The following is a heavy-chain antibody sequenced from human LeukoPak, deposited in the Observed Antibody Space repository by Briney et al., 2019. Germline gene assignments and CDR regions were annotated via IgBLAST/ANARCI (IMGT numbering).Heavy chain of an antibody. J-gene: IGHJ4*02. CDR1: GFTFDDYA. CDR2: ISYDGSNK. D-gene: IGHD2-2*01. CDR3: ARSPTLFIVVVPAAMQPLDY. V-gene: IGHV3-30-3*01. Sequence: GGSLRLSCAASGFTFDDYAMHWVRQAPGKGLEWVAVISYDGSNKYYADSVKGRFTISRDNSKNTLYLQMNSLRAEDTAVYYCARSPTLFIVVVPAAMQPLDYWGQGTLVTVSS.